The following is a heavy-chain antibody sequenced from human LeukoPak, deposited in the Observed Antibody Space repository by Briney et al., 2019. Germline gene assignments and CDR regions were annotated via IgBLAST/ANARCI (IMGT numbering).Heavy chain of an antibody. D-gene: IGHD3-16*01. J-gene: IGHJ4*02. V-gene: IGHV1-2*02. Sequence: GASVKVSCKVSGYTFTGYYMHWVRQAPGQGLEWMGWINPNSGDTKYSQKFQGRVTMTRDTSISTAYMELSRLRSDDTAVYYCATQRGSYLWGTDFDYWGQGTLVTVSS. CDR1: GYTFTGYY. CDR2: INPNSGDT. CDR3: ATQRGSYLWGTDFDY.